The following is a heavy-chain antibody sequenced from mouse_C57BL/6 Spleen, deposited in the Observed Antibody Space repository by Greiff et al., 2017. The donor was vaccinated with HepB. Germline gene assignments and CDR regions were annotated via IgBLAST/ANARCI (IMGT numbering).Heavy chain of an antibody. Sequence: QVQLQQSGPELVKPGASVKISCKASGYAFSSSWMNWVKQRPGKGLEWIGRIYPGDGDTNYNGKFKGKATLTADKSSSTAYMQLSSLTSEDSAVYFCARLIVRGGFAYWGQGTLVTVSA. V-gene: IGHV1-82*01. J-gene: IGHJ3*01. CDR2: IYPGDGDT. CDR3: ARLIVRGGFAY. CDR1: GYAFSSSW. D-gene: IGHD2-14*01.